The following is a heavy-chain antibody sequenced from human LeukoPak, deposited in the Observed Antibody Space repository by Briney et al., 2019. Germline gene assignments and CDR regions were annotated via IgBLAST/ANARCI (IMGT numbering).Heavy chain of an antibody. CDR2: INHSGST. Sequence: SETLSLTCAVYGGSFSGYYWSWIRQPPGKGPEWIGEINHSGSTNYNPSLKSRVTISVDTSKNQFSLKLSSVTAADTAVYYCAREVVPAAIGWFDSWGQGTLVTVSS. V-gene: IGHV4-34*01. CDR1: GGSFSGYY. CDR3: AREVVPAAIGWFDS. J-gene: IGHJ5*01. D-gene: IGHD2-2*01.